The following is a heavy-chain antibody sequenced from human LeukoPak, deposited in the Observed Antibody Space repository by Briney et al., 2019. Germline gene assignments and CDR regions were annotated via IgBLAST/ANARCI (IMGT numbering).Heavy chain of an antibody. CDR1: GFTFSSYA. V-gene: IGHV3-30-3*01. D-gene: IGHD1-26*01. CDR2: ISYDGSNK. CDR3: AREYSGSYWTVYFDY. Sequence: GGSLRLSCAASGFTFSSYAMHWVRQAPGKGLEWVAVISYDGSNKYYADSVKGRFTISRDNSKNTLYLQMNSLRAEDTAVYYCAREYSGSYWTVYFDYWGQGTLVTVSS. J-gene: IGHJ4*02.